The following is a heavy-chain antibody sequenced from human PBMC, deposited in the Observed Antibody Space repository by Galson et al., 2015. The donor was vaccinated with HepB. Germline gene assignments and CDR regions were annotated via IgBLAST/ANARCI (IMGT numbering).Heavy chain of an antibody. Sequence: SVKVSCKASGYTFTSYDINWVRQATGQGLEWMGWMNPNSGNTGYAQKFQGRVTMTRNTSISTAYMELSSLRSEDTAVYYCARGLHYAMVQGVIIRPPYYYYMDVWGKGTTVTVSS. CDR3: ARGLHYAMVQGVIIRPPYYYYMDV. J-gene: IGHJ6*03. D-gene: IGHD3-10*01. V-gene: IGHV1-8*01. CDR2: MNPNSGNT. CDR1: GYTFTSYD.